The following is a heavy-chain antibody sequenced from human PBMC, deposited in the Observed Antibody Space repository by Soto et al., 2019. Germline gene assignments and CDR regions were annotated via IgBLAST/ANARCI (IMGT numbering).Heavy chain of an antibody. Sequence: EVQLVESGGGSVQPGGSLRLSCTASGFTFSDYDMHWVRQGSGTGLEWVTTIGAARGPYYTGSVKGRFTISRENARNSMFLQMNSVTVGDTAVYYCARAYSGRLPRRADYYYALDVWGQGTMVTVSS. D-gene: IGHD2-15*01. CDR2: IGAARGP. CDR3: ARAYSGRLPRRADYYYALDV. V-gene: IGHV3-13*05. J-gene: IGHJ6*02. CDR1: GFTFSDYD.